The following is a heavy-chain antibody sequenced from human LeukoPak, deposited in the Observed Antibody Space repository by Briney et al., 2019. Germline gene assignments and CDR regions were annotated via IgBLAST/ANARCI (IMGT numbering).Heavy chain of an antibody. Sequence: SETLSLTCTVSGGSISSSSYYWGWIRQPPGKGLEWIGYIYYSGSTYYNPSLKSRLTISVDTSKNQFSLKLSSVTAADTAVYYCASGPVHNWFDPWGQGTLVTVSS. CDR3: ASGPVHNWFDP. J-gene: IGHJ5*02. CDR1: GGSISSSSYY. CDR2: IYYSGST. V-gene: IGHV4-30-4*08.